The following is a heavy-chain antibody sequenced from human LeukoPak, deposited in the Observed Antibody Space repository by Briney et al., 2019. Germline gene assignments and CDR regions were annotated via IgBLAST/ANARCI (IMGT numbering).Heavy chain of an antibody. Sequence: SQTLSLTCAISGDSVSSNRAAWHWLRQSPSRGLEWLGRTYYRSQWYVDYASSVKSRIILTPDTSKNQCSLQLNSVTPEDTAVYYCAREGWWFDFWGQGTLVTVFS. D-gene: IGHD2-15*01. J-gene: IGHJ4*02. CDR3: AREGWWFDF. V-gene: IGHV6-1*01. CDR2: TYYRSQWYV. CDR1: GDSVSSNRAA.